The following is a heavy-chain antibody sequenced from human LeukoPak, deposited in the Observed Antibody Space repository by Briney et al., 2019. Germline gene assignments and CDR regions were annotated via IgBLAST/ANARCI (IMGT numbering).Heavy chain of an antibody. CDR3: ARGIEELLGYYYYMDV. V-gene: IGHV4-4*07. Sequence: PSETLSLTCTVSGGSISSYYWSWIRQPAGKGLEWIGRIYTSGSTNYNPSLKSRVTISVDKSKNQFSLKLSSVTPEDTAVYYCARGIEELLGYYYYMDVWGKGTTVTVSS. CDR1: GGSISSYY. J-gene: IGHJ6*03. CDR2: IYTSGST. D-gene: IGHD1-26*01.